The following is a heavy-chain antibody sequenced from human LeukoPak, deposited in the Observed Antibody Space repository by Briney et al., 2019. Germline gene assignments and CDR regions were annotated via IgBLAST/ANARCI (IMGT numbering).Heavy chain of an antibody. CDR3: ARASPRGRRITFGGVIV. Sequence: GGSLRLSCAASGFTFSSYSMNWVRQAPGKGLEWVSSISSSSSYIYYADSVKGRFTISRDNAKNSLYLQVNSLRAEDTAVYYCARASPRGRRITFGGVIVWGQGTLVTVSS. J-gene: IGHJ4*02. CDR2: ISSSSSYI. V-gene: IGHV3-21*01. D-gene: IGHD3-16*02. CDR1: GFTFSSYS.